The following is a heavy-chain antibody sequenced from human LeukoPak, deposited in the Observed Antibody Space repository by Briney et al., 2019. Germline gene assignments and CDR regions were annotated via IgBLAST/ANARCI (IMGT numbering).Heavy chain of an antibody. Sequence: PSETLSLTCTVSGGSISSSSYYWGWIRQPPGKGLEWIGSIYYSGSTYYNPSLKSRVTISVDTSKNQFSLKLSSVTAADTAVYYCARDYYGERAFEYWGQGTLVIVSS. CDR2: IYYSGST. V-gene: IGHV4-39*07. D-gene: IGHD4-17*01. CDR3: ARDYYGERAFEY. CDR1: GGSISSSSYY. J-gene: IGHJ4*02.